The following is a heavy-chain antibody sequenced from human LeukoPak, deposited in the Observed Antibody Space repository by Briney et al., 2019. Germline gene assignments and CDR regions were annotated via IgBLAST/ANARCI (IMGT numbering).Heavy chain of an antibody. V-gene: IGHV3-30*04. CDR1: GFTFSNYA. CDR3: ARSRFSLPNYYDDAFDI. Sequence: GRSLRLSCAASGFTFSNYAMHWVRQAPGKGLEWVSIISFDGSNKYYADSVKGRFTISRDNAKNSLYLQMNSLRAEDTAVYYCARSRFSLPNYYDDAFDIWGQGTMVTVSS. J-gene: IGHJ3*02. D-gene: IGHD3-22*01. CDR2: ISFDGSNK.